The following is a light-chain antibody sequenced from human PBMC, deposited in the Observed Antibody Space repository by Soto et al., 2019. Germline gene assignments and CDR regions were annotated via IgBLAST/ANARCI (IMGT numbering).Light chain of an antibody. Sequence: DTVMSQSPASLAVSLGGRAPINCKSSQRLLYRSNNKNYLAWYQHKAGQPPKLLIYWASTRDSGVPDRFSGSGSGTDFTLTINNVQAEDVAVYYCQQYYNPPWTFGQGTKVEI. CDR2: WAS. CDR1: QRLLYRSNNKNY. J-gene: IGKJ1*01. V-gene: IGKV4-1*01. CDR3: QQYYNPPWT.